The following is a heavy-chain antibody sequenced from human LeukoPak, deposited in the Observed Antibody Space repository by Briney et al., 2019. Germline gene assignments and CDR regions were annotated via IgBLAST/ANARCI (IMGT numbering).Heavy chain of an antibody. D-gene: IGHD2-15*01. CDR1: GGSFSGYY. CDR2: INHSGST. Sequence: PSETLSLTCAVYGGSFSGYYWSWIRQPPGKGLEWIGEINHSGSTNYNPSLKSRVTISVDTSKNQFSLKLSSVTAADTAVYYCARVGYCSGGSCYRTDWFDPWGQGTLVTVSS. J-gene: IGHJ5*02. V-gene: IGHV4-34*01. CDR3: ARVGYCSGGSCYRTDWFDP.